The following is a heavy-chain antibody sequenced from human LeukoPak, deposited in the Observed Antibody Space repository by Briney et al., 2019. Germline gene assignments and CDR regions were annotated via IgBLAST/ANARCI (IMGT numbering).Heavy chain of an antibody. J-gene: IGHJ6*03. CDR1: GGTFSSYA. D-gene: IGHD5-18*01. Sequence: GASVKVSCKASGGTFSSYAISWVRQAPGQGLEWMGGIIPIFGTANYAQKFQGRVTITADESTSTAYMELSSLRSEDTAVYNCARGSKGIHRWFGGSYYYYYMDVCGKGCSVTVSS. CDR2: IIPIFGTA. CDR3: ARGSKGIHRWFGGSYYYYYMDV. V-gene: IGHV1-69*13.